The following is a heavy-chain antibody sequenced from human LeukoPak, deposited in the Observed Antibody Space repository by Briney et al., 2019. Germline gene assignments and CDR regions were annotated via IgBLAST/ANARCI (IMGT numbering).Heavy chain of an antibody. V-gene: IGHV3-23*01. CDR2: ISGSGGST. J-gene: IGHJ3*02. D-gene: IGHD3-9*01. Sequence: GSLRLSCAASGITFNSYAMSWVRQAPGKGLEWVSVISGSGGSTYYADSVKGRFTISRDNAKNTLYLQMNSLRAEDTAVYYCARGDILTGRDAFDIWGQGTMVTVSS. CDR3: ARGDILTGRDAFDI. CDR1: GITFNSYA.